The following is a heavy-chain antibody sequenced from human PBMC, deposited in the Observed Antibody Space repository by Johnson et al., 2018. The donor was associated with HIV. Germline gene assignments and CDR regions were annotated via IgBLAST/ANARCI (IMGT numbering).Heavy chain of an antibody. D-gene: IGHD3-10*01. J-gene: IGHJ3*01. V-gene: IGHV3-15*01. CDR1: GFTFSNAW. Sequence: VQLVESGGGLVKPGGSLRLSCAASGFTFSNAWMSWVRQAPGKGLEWVGRIKSKTDGGTTDYAAPVKGRFTISRDDSKNTLYRQMNSLKTEDTAVYYCAKDLSSQLLWFIRDGFDVWGQGTMVTVSS. CDR3: AKDLSSQLLWFIRDGFDV. CDR2: IKSKTDGGTT.